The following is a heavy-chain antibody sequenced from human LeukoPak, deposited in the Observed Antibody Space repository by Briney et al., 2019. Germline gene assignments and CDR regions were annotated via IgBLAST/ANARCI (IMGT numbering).Heavy chain of an antibody. D-gene: IGHD2-2*01. V-gene: IGHV4-31*03. CDR2: VYYPGST. J-gene: IGHJ5*02. Sequence: SETLSLTCSVSGVSISSGGNYWGWLRQLPGKGLEWIAYVYYPGSTYYNPSFKSRVTISVDTSKNQFSLDLTSVTAADTAVYYCARDSSSSWFYTWGQGALVTVSS. CDR3: ARDSSSSWFYT. CDR1: GVSISSGGNY.